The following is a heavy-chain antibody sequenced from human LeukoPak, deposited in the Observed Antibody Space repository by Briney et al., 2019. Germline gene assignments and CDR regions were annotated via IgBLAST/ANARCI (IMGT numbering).Heavy chain of an antibody. CDR3: ARDGTVVTGWFDP. J-gene: IGHJ5*02. D-gene: IGHD4-23*01. CDR2: MNPNSGNT. Sequence: ASVKVSCKASGYTFTSYDINWVRQATGQGIEWMGWMNPNSGNTGYAQKFQGRVTMTRNTSISAAYMELSSLRSDDTAVYYCARDGTVVTGWFDPWGQGTLVTVSS. V-gene: IGHV1-8*01. CDR1: GYTFTSYD.